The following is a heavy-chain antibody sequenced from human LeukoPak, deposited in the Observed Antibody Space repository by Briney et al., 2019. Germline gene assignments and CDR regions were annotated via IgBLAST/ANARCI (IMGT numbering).Heavy chain of an antibody. CDR2: IYYSGST. D-gene: IGHD4-23*01. Sequence: SETLSLTCTVSGGSISSYCWSWIRQPPGKGLEWIGYIYYSGSTNYNPSHKSRVTISVDTSKNQFSLKLSSVTAADTAVYYCARYGGDYYGMDVWGQGTTVTVSS. J-gene: IGHJ6*02. CDR3: ARYGGDYYGMDV. CDR1: GGSISSYC. V-gene: IGHV4-59*01.